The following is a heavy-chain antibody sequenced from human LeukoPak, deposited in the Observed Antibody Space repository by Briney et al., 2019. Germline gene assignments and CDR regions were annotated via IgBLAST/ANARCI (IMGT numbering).Heavy chain of an antibody. V-gene: IGHV4-38-2*01. CDR3: ARLEGPTGGYFDY. CDR2: IYHSGST. CDR1: GYSLSSGYY. D-gene: IGHD7-27*01. J-gene: IGHJ4*02. Sequence: SETLSLTCAVSGYSLSSGYYWGWIRQPPGKRLEWIGSIYHSGSTYYNPSLKSRDPISVDTSKNQFSLKLSSVTAADTAVYYCARLEGPTGGYFDYWGQGTLVTVSS.